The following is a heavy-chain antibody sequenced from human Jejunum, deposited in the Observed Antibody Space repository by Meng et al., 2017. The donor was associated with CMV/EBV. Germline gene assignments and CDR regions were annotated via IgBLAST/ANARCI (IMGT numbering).Heavy chain of an antibody. V-gene: IGHV3-23*01. Sequence: EVQLLESGGGWVQLGGSERLYCTVSGFTFSTDAMSWVRQAPGQGLEWVSTASSTSGKTSYAASVRGPFTVSRDNSRNPLYLQMNSLRVEDTALYYCAKEPKEPRWGGPNWVDPCGQGTLCNVSS. CDR3: AKEPKEPRWGGPNWVDP. D-gene: IGHD3-16*01. CDR1: GFTFSTDA. CDR2: ASSTSGKT. J-gene: IGHJ5*02.